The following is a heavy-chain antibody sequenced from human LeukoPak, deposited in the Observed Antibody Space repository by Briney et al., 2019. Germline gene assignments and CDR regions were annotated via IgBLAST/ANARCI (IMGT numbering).Heavy chain of an antibody. CDR1: GYTFTSYY. CDR3: ARDSDVSGYSYGYYFDY. D-gene: IGHD5-18*01. CDR2: INPSGGST. Sequence: GASVKVSCKASGYTFTSYYMHWVRQAPGQGLEWMGIINPSGGSTSYAQKFQGRVTMTRDTSTSTVYMELSSLRSEDTAVYYCARDSDVSGYSYGYYFDYWGQGTLVTVSS. J-gene: IGHJ4*02. V-gene: IGHV1-46*01.